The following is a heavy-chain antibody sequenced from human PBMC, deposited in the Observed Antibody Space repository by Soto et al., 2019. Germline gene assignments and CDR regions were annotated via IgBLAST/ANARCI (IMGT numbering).Heavy chain of an antibody. J-gene: IGHJ4*02. D-gene: IGHD2-8*01. CDR2: LFGGGDGI. V-gene: IGHV3-23*01. CDR3: AKDRQPHGRWPFDH. Sequence: EVQLLESGGGLVQPGGSLRLSCAASGFRFSTYAMSWVRQAPGKGLEWVSGLFGGGDGIAYADSVKGRFTISRDNSNNVLYLQMHSLRAEDTAVYYCAKDRQPHGRWPFDHWGQGTLVTVSS. CDR1: GFRFSTYA.